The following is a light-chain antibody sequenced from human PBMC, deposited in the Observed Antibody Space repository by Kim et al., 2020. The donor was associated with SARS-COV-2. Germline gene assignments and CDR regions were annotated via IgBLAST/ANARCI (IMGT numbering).Light chain of an antibody. J-gene: IGKJ3*01. CDR2: KAS. CDR3: QLYITYLGLT. Sequence: DIQMTQSPSTLSASVGDRVTITCRASQRISSWLAWYQQKPGKAPRLLIYKASSLQSGVPSRLSGSGSGTEFTLTISSLQPDDFATYYRQLYITYLGLTFGPGTKVDIK. CDR1: QRISSW. V-gene: IGKV1-5*03.